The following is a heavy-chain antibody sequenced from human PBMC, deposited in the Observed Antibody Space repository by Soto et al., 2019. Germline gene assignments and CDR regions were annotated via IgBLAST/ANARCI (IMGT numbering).Heavy chain of an antibody. V-gene: IGHV1-2*02. CDR2: INPNSGGT. J-gene: IGHJ4*02. CDR1: VYTFTGYY. D-gene: IGHD6-19*01. Sequence: VXSVKVSCKASVYTFTGYYMHWVRQAPGQGLERMGWINPNSGGTNYAQKFQGRVTMTRDTSISTAYMELSRLRSDDTAVYYCARDDSSGWYIFDYWGQGTLVTVSS. CDR3: ARDDSSGWYIFDY.